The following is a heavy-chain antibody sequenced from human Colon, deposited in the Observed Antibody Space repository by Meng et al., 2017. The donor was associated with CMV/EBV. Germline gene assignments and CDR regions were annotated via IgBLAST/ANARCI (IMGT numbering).Heavy chain of an antibody. V-gene: IGHV1-2*02. CDR1: GYTFTGYY. Sequence: QGQLAQSGAEVKKPGASVKVSCKASGYTFTGYYMHWVRQAPGQGLEWMGWINPNSGGTNYAQKFQGRVTMTRDTSISTAYMELSRLRSDDTAVYYCARAPYNWNDEGWFDPWGQGTLVTVSS. CDR3: ARAPYNWNDEGWFDP. D-gene: IGHD1-20*01. J-gene: IGHJ5*02. CDR2: INPNSGGT.